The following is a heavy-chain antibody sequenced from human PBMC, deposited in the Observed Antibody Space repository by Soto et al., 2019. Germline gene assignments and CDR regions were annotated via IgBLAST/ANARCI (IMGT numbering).Heavy chain of an antibody. CDR2: IYYSGST. CDR3: ARQGIAVAGTEGWFDP. J-gene: IGHJ5*02. V-gene: IGHV4-59*08. CDR1: GGSMSSYY. Sequence: PSETLSLTCTVSGGSMSSYYWSWIRQPPGKGLEWIGYIYYSGSTSYNPSLKSRVTISVDTSKNQFSLKLSSVTAADTAVYYCARQGIAVAGTEGWFDPWGQGTLVTVSS. D-gene: IGHD6-19*01.